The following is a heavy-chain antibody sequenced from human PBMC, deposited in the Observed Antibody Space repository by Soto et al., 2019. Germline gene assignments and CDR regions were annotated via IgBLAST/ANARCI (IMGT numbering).Heavy chain of an antibody. Sequence: KPSETLSLTCAVYGGSFSGYYWSWIRQPPGKGLEWIGEINHSGSTNYNPSLKSRVTISVDTSKNQFSLKLSSVTAADTAVYYCARERSAGRYFQHWGQGTLVTVSS. CDR1: GGSFSGYY. CDR3: ARERSAGRYFQH. V-gene: IGHV4-34*01. CDR2: INHSGST. J-gene: IGHJ1*01.